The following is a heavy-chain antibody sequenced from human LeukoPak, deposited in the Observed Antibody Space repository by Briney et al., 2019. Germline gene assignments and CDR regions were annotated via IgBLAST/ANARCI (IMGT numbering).Heavy chain of an antibody. CDR2: IYYSGST. D-gene: IGHD4/OR15-4a*01. CDR3: ARGPPVWWPNHYYFDY. J-gene: IGHJ4*02. Sequence: PSETLSLTCTVSGGSINSYYWGWIRQPPGKGLEWIGSIYYSGSTYYNPSLKSRVTISVDTSKNQFSLKLSSVTAADMAVYYCARGPPVWWPNHYYFDYWGQGTLVTVSS. V-gene: IGHV4-39*07. CDR1: GGSINSYY.